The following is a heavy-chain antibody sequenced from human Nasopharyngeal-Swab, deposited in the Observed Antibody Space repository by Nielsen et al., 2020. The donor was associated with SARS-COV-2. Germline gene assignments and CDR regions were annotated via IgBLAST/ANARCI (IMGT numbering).Heavy chain of an antibody. J-gene: IGHJ6*02. V-gene: IGHV4-59*01. D-gene: IGHD3-9*01. CDR2: MYYSGST. CDR3: ARRYFDSLYGMDV. Sequence: SETLSFTCTVPGGPISSYYWSWIRQPQGKGLEWFGYMYYSGSTKYNPSLKSRVTISVDRSKNQFSLRLSSVTAADTAVYYCARRYFDSLYGMDVWGQGTTVTVSS. CDR1: GGPISSYY.